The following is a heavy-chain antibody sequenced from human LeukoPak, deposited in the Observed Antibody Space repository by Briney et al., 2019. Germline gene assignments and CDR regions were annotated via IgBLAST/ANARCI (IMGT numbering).Heavy chain of an antibody. CDR1: GFTFSSYW. CDR2: INSDGTTT. V-gene: IGHV3-74*01. CDR3: VSSLGGNDN. J-gene: IGHJ4*02. Sequence: GGSLRLSCAASGFTFSSYWMHWVRQAPGKGLVWVSRINSDGTTTNYADSVKGRFTISRDNAKNTVYLQMNSLRAEDTAAYYCVSSLGGNDNWGQGTLVTVSS.